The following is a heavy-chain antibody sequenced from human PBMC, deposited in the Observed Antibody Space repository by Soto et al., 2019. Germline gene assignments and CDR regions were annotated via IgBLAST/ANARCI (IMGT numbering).Heavy chain of an antibody. CDR2: MNEDGGTT. Sequence: EVQLVESGGGLVRPGGSLRLSCAASGFTLSSYWMHWVRQAPGKGLVWVSRMNEDGGTTDYADSVKGRYTISRDNAKNSQYMQMNSMRGEDTADYDGASDLSGRADVWGQGTTFTGCS. CDR1: GFTLSSYW. J-gene: IGHJ6*02. CDR3: ASDLSGRADV. V-gene: IGHV3-74*02. D-gene: IGHD3-10*01.